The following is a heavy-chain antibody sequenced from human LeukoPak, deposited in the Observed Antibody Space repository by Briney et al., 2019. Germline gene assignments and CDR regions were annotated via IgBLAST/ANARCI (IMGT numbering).Heavy chain of an antibody. Sequence: PSETLSLTCAVYGGSFSGYYWSWIRQPPGKGLEWIGEINHSGSTNYNPSLKSRVTISVDTSKNQFSLKLSSVTAADTAVYYCARGPRYSGSYYSDYWGQGTLVTVSS. CDR3: ARGPRYSGSYYSDY. V-gene: IGHV4-34*01. CDR1: GGSFSGYY. CDR2: INHSGST. J-gene: IGHJ4*02. D-gene: IGHD1-26*01.